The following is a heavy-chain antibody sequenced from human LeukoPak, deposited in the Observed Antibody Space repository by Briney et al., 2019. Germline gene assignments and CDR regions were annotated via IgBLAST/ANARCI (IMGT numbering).Heavy chain of an antibody. CDR1: GFTFSSYS. CDR2: ISSSSRTI. D-gene: IGHD3-22*01. V-gene: IGHV3-48*04. CDR3: ARESGYYLGSSAFDI. J-gene: IGHJ3*02. Sequence: GGSLRLSCAASGFTFSSYSMNWVRQAPGKGLEWVSYISSSSRTIYYADSVKGRFTISRDNAKNSLYLQMNSLRAKDTAVYYCARESGYYLGSSAFDIWGQGTMVTVSS.